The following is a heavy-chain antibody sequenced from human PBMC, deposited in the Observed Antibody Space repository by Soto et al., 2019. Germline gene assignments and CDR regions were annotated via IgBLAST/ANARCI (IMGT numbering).Heavy chain of an antibody. CDR1: GGSISSGGYY. J-gene: IGHJ5*02. D-gene: IGHD2-21*02. CDR3: ARDGGTYCGGDCYLGDWFDP. CDR2: IYYSGST. Sequence: QVQLQESGPGLVKPSQTLSLTCTVSGGSISSGGYYWSWIRQHPGKGLEWIGYIYYSGSTYYNPSLKSRVTISVDTSKNQFSLKLSSVTAADTAVCYCARDGGTYCGGDCYLGDWFDPWGQGTLVTVSS. V-gene: IGHV4-31*03.